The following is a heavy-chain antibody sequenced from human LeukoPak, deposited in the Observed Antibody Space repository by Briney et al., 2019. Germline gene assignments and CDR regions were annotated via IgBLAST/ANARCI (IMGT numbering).Heavy chain of an antibody. Sequence: PGGSLRLSCAASGFTFSSYSMNWVRQAPGKGLEWVSSISSSSSYIYYADSVKGRFTISRDNAKNSLYLQMNSLRAGDTAVYYCARDPRKYYDILTGPPDYWGQGTLVTVSS. CDR2: ISSSSSYI. D-gene: IGHD3-9*01. CDR3: ARDPRKYYDILTGPPDY. CDR1: GFTFSSYS. V-gene: IGHV3-21*01. J-gene: IGHJ4*02.